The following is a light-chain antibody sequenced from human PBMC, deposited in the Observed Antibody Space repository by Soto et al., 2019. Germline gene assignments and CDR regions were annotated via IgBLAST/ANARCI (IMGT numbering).Light chain of an antibody. Sequence: DVQMTQSPSSLSASVADRITITCRASQDISIYLAWFQQKPGKVPKLLIYAASTLQSGVPSRFSGSGSGTDFTLTISSLQPEDVATYYCQKYNSVPWTFGPGTKVDIK. V-gene: IGKV1-27*01. CDR2: AAS. J-gene: IGKJ1*01. CDR1: QDISIY. CDR3: QKYNSVPWT.